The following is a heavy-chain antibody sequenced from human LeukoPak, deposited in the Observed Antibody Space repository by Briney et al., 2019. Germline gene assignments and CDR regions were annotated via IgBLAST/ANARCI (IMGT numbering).Heavy chain of an antibody. V-gene: IGHV3-30-3*01. CDR3: ASIPSYGFHYYYGMDV. J-gene: IGHJ6*02. CDR1: GFTFSSYT. D-gene: IGHD5-18*01. CDR2: ISYDGSNK. Sequence: GGSLRLSCAASGFTFSSYTMHWVRQAPGKGLEWVAVISYDGSNKYYAGSVKGRFTISRDNSKNTLYLQMNSLRAEDTAVYYCASIPSYGFHYYYGMDVWGQGTTVTVSS.